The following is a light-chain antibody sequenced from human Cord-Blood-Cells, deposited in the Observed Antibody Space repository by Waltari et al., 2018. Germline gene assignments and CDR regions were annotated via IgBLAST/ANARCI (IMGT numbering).Light chain of an antibody. J-gene: IGKJ4*01. CDR2: AAS. V-gene: IGKV1-39*01. Sequence: DIQMTQSPSSLSASVADRVTITCPARQSIISYIKWYQQKPGKAPKLMIYAASSLQSGVPSRFSGSGSRTEFPLTIISRQPEDFATYVCQQSYSTPLTFGGGTKVEIK. CDR3: QQSYSTPLT. CDR1: QSIISY.